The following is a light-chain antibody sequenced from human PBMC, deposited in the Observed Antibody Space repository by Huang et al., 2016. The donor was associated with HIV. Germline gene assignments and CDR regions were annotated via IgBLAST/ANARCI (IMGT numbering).Light chain of an antibody. CDR3: QQYYSSPQT. Sequence: DIIMTQSPDSLAVSLGERATLNCRSSQSVYSSSTSKDYMAWFQQKPVQPPRLLLFWASTREAGVPDRFSGSVSGTHFTLTIANLEAEDAAIYYCQQYYSSPQTFGQGTRVEVK. V-gene: IGKV4-1*01. CDR2: WAS. J-gene: IGKJ1*01. CDR1: QSVYSSSTSKDY.